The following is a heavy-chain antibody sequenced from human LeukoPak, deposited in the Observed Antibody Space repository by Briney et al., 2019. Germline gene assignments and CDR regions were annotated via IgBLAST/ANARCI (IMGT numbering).Heavy chain of an antibody. CDR2: ITPDGVGS. J-gene: IGHJ4*02. CDR1: EFTFSSHW. D-gene: IGHD1-20*01. Sequence: GGSLRLSCVVSEFTFSSHWMTWVRQVPGEGLEWVANITPDGVGSYYVDSVKGRFTISRDNAKNSLYLQLNSLRAEDTAVYYCGFSINYYFDFWGQGTLVTVSS. V-gene: IGHV3-7*05. CDR3: GFSINYYFDF.